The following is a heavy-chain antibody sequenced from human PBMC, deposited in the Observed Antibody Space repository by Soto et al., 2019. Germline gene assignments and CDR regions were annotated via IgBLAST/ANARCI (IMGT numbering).Heavy chain of an antibody. CDR3: ATDSVVSPYDDILTGYPNFDY. J-gene: IGHJ4*02. D-gene: IGHD3-9*01. CDR2: LSYDGSDK. V-gene: IGHV3-30-3*01. CDR1: GFTFSSYA. Sequence: PGGSLRLSCAASGFTFSSYAMHWVRQAPGKGLEWVALLSYDGSDKDYADSVKGRFTISRDNSRNTLFLQMNSLRAEDTAVYYCATDSVVSPYDDILTGYPNFDYWGQGTLVTVSS.